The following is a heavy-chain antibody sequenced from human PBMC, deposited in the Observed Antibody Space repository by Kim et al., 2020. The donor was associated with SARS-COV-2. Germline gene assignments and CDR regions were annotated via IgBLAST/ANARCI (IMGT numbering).Heavy chain of an antibody. J-gene: IGHJ4*02. CDR2: ISWNSGSI. D-gene: IGHD1-7*01. V-gene: IGHV3-9*01. Sequence: GGSLRLSCAASGFTFGDYAMHWVRQAPGKGLEWVSGISWNSGSIGYADSVKGRFTISRDNAKNSLYLQMNSLRAEDTALYYCAKDYSSKGLELPDYWGQGTLVTVSS. CDR3: AKDYSSKGLELPDY. CDR1: GFTFGDYA.